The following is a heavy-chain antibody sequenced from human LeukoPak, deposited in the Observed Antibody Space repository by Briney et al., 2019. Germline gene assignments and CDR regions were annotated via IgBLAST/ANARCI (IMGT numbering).Heavy chain of an antibody. J-gene: IGHJ6*03. CDR1: GFIVSSNY. Sequence: GGSLRLSCAASGFIVSSNYMSWVRQAPGKGLEWVSVIYSGGSTYYADSVKGRFTISRDNSKNTLYLQMNSLRAEDTAVYYCARGRSKDYYYMDVWGKGTTVTVSS. V-gene: IGHV3-53*01. CDR2: IYSGGST. CDR3: ARGRSKDYYYMDV.